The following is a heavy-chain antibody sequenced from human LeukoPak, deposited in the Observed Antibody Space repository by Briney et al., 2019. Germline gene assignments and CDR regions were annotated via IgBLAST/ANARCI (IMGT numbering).Heavy chain of an antibody. CDR1: GGSISSGDYY. Sequence: SETLSLTCTVSGGSISSGDYYWSWIRQPPGKGLEWIGYIYYSGSTYYIPSLKSRLTISVDTSKNQFSLKLNSVTAADTAVYYCARVNNDYGDYDFDYWGQGTLVTVSS. J-gene: IGHJ4*02. D-gene: IGHD4-17*01. CDR2: IYYSGST. CDR3: ARVNNDYGDYDFDY. V-gene: IGHV4-30-4*01.